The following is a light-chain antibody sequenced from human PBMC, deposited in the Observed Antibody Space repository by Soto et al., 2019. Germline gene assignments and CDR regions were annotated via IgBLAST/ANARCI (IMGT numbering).Light chain of an antibody. CDR2: KAS. J-gene: IGKJ4*01. Sequence: DIQMTQSPSTLSASVGDRVTITCRASQSISSWLAWYQQQPGKAPKLLIYKASSLESGVPSRFSGSGSWTEFTLTISSRQPDDFATYYCQQYNSYSLLTFGGGTKVEIK. V-gene: IGKV1-5*03. CDR3: QQYNSYSLLT. CDR1: QSISSW.